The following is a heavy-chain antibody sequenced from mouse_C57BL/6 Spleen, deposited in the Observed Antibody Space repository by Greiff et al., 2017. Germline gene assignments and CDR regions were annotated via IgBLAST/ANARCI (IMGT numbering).Heavy chain of an antibody. J-gene: IGHJ4*01. D-gene: IGHD1-1*01. CDR1: GYTFTSYW. V-gene: IGHV1-74*01. Sequence: QVQLKQPGAELVKPGASVKVSCKASGYTFTSYWMHWVKQRPGQGLEWIGRIHPSDSDTNYNQKFKGKATLPVDKSSSTAYMQLSSLTSEDSAVYYCAIPDYYGYAMDYWGQGTSVTVSS. CDR2: IHPSDSDT. CDR3: AIPDYYGYAMDY.